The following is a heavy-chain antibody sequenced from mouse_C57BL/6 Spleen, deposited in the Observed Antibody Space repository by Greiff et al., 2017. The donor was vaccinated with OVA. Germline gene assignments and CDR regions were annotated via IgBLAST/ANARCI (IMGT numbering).Heavy chain of an antibody. D-gene: IGHD1-1*01. CDR1: GFTFSNYA. CDR2: ISSGGDYI. V-gene: IGHV5-9-1*02. CDR3: TRDYYGSSYFYAMDY. Sequence: EVMLVESGEGLVKPGGSLKLSCAASGFTFSNYAMSWVRQTPEKRLEWVAYISSGGDYIYYADTVKGRFTISRDNARNTLYLQMSSLKSEDTAMYYCTRDYYGSSYFYAMDYWGQGTSVTVSS. J-gene: IGHJ4*01.